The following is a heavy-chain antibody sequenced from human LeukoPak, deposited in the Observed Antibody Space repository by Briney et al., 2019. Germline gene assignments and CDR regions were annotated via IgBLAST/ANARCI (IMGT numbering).Heavy chain of an antibody. CDR3: ARGIAVACDY. V-gene: IGHV3-30-3*01. J-gene: IGHJ4*02. CDR2: ISYDGSNK. Sequence: GGSLRLSCAASGFTFSSYAMHWVRQAPGKGLEWVAVISYDGSNKYYADSVKGRFTISRDNSKNTLYLQMNSLRAEDTAVYYCARGIAVACDYWGQGTLVTVSS. CDR1: GFTFSSYA. D-gene: IGHD6-19*01.